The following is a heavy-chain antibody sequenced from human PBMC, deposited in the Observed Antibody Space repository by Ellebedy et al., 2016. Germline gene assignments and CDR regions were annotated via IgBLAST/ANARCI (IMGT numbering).Heavy chain of an antibody. V-gene: IGHV3-21*04. CDR1: GFTFSSHS. J-gene: IGHJ4*02. CDR2: ISVSGVYT. Sequence: GGSLRLSCAASGFTFSSHSMNWVRQAPGKGLEWVSSISVSGVYTYYAASVKGRFTISRANAKHSLSLHMNSLGAEDTAMYYCARTVGAAGTYWHWGQGALVTVSS. D-gene: IGHD2-15*01. CDR3: ARTVGAAGTYWH.